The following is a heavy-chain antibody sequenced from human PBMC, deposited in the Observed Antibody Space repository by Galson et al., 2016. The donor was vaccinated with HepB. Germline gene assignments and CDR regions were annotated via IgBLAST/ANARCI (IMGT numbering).Heavy chain of an antibody. CDR1: GFTFSSHT. V-gene: IGHV3-30-3*01. J-gene: IGHJ4*02. Sequence: SLRLSCAASGFTFSSHTMHWVRQAPGKGLEWVAVISSEGSRTDYADSVKGRFTISRDISKNTVFLQMNSLRVIDTAVYYCARDNYGYGNYLDSWGQGNLVTVSS. CDR3: ARDNYGYGNYLDS. CDR2: ISSEGSRT. D-gene: IGHD3-16*01.